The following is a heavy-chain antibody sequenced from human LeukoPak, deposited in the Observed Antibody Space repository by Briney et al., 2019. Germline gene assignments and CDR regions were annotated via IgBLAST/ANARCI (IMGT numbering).Heavy chain of an antibody. CDR1: GGSISSYY. J-gene: IGHJ3*02. Sequence: SETLSLTCTVSGGSISSYYWSWIRQPPGKGLEWIGYIYYSGSTNYNPSLKSRVTISVDTSKNQFSLKLSSVTAADTAVYYCARDKLDYYDSSGYYLRAFDIWGQGTMVTVSS. CDR2: IYYSGST. V-gene: IGHV4-59*01. CDR3: ARDKLDYYDSSGYYLRAFDI. D-gene: IGHD3-22*01.